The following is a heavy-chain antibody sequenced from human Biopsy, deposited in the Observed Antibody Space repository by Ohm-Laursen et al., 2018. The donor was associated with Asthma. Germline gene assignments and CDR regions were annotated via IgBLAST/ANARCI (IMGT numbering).Heavy chain of an antibody. CDR3: ARTYYDFLTGQVNDAFAT. V-gene: IGHV1-3*01. Sequence: ASVKVSCKASGYTFISYAIHWVRQAPGQRLGWMGWINAGNGNTKYSQKFQGRVTITRETSASTAYMELSSLRSEDTAVYYCARTYYDFLTGQVNDAFATWGQGTMGTVSS. D-gene: IGHD3-9*01. J-gene: IGHJ3*02. CDR2: INAGNGNT. CDR1: GYTFISYA.